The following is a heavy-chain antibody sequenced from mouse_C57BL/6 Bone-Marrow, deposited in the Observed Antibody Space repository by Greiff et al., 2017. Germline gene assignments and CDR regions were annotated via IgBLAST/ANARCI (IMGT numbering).Heavy chain of an antibody. D-gene: IGHD1-1*01. J-gene: IGHJ2*01. Sequence: QVQLQQSGAELVMPGASVKLSCKASGYTFTSYWMHWVKQRPGQGLEWIGEIDPSDSYTNYNQKFKGKSTLTVDKSSSTAYMQLSSLTSEDSAVYYCARDYYCSSDYWGQGTTLTVSS. CDR3: ARDYYCSSDY. V-gene: IGHV1-69*01. CDR1: GYTFTSYW. CDR2: IDPSDSYT.